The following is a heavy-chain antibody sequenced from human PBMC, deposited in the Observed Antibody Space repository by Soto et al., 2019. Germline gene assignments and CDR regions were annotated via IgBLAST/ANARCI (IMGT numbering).Heavy chain of an antibody. Sequence: ASVKVSFKASGYTFTSYGISWVRQAPGQGLEWMGWISAYNGNTNYAQNLQGRVTMTTDTSMTTAYMELRSLRSDDTAVYYCARDGYSSGWFFDYWAQGTLVTVSS. CDR1: GYTFTSYG. CDR3: ARDGYSSGWFFDY. D-gene: IGHD6-19*01. V-gene: IGHV1-18*01. J-gene: IGHJ4*02. CDR2: ISAYNGNT.